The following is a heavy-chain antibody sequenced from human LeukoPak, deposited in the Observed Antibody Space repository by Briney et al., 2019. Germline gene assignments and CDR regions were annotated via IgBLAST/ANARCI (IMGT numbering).Heavy chain of an antibody. V-gene: IGHV3-23*01. J-gene: IGHJ1*01. CDR2: ISGSGGST. D-gene: IGHD6-13*01. CDR3: ARGDVVIEAARYVVNFFLN. Sequence: GGSLRLSCAHSGFTFSNFTTNWVCQAPGRGLEWVSIISGSGGSTHYADSVKGRLAISRDNCRNTVYLPMNSLTTEDTAVYHCARGDVVIEAARYVVNFFLNCGQGNLVTVSS. CDR1: GFTFSNFT.